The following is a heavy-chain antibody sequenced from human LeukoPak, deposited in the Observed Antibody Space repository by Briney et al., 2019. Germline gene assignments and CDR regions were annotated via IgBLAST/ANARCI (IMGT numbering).Heavy chain of an antibody. CDR2: INPNSGGT. J-gene: IGHJ5*02. Sequence: GASVKVSCKASGYTFTSYGFSWVRQAPGQGLEWMGWINPNSGGTNYAQNFQGRVTMTRDTSISTAYMELSRLRSDDTAVYYCVRDDVSPWGQGTLVTVSS. V-gene: IGHV1-2*02. CDR3: VRDDVSP. CDR1: GYTFTSYG.